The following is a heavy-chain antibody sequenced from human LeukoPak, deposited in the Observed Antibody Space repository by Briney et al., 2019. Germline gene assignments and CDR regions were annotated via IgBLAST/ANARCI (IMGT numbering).Heavy chain of an antibody. J-gene: IGHJ6*03. V-gene: IGHV3-30*17. CDR3: ARASSYRALFHYYMDV. D-gene: IGHD4-11*01. CDR2: ISDDGSNR. Sequence: GRSLRLSCAASGFTFSTYAMHWVRQAPGKGPEWVAVISDDGSNRYFADSVKGRFTISRDNSRNTLYLQMNSLTAEDSAVYYCARASSYRALFHYYMDVWGQGTTVTVSS. CDR1: GFTFSTYA.